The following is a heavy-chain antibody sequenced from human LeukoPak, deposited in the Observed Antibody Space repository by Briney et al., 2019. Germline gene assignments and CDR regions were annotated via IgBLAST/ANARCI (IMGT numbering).Heavy chain of an antibody. CDR3: ARGYGRFLKWLPDYYYYMDV. CDR1: GYTFTSYG. V-gene: IGHV1-18*01. CDR2: ISAYNGNT. Sequence: ASVKVSCKASGYTFTSYGISWVRQAPGQGLEWMGWISAYNGNTNYAQKLQGRVTMTTDTSTSTAYMELRSLRSDDTAVYYCARGYGRFLKWLPDYYYYMDVWGKGTTVTVSS. D-gene: IGHD3-3*01. J-gene: IGHJ6*03.